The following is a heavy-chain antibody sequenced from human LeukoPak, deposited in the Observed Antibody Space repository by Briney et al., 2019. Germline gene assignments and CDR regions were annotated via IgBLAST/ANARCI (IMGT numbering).Heavy chain of an antibody. V-gene: IGHV3-23*01. CDR1: GFTFSSHT. CDR2: ISGSGRST. Sequence: GGSLRLSCAASGFTFSSHTMNWVRQAPGKGLEWVSTISGSGRSTYYADSVEGRFTISRDNSRNTVYLQMNSLRAEDTAVYFCAKRDDSNYALDYWGQGALVTVSS. CDR3: AKRDDSNYALDY. D-gene: IGHD5-24*01. J-gene: IGHJ4*02.